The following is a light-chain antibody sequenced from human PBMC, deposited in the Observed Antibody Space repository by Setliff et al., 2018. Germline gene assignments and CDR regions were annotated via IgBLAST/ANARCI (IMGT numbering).Light chain of an antibody. CDR1: SSDVGAYNY. J-gene: IGLJ1*01. Sequence: QSALTQPRSVSGSPGQSVTISCTGTSSDVGAYNYVSWYQHHPGKVPKLMVDDVTKRPSGAPDRFSGSKSGNTASLTISGLQAEDEADYYCCSFAGTYYVFGSGTKVTVL. CDR2: DVT. V-gene: IGLV2-11*01. CDR3: CSFAGTYYV.